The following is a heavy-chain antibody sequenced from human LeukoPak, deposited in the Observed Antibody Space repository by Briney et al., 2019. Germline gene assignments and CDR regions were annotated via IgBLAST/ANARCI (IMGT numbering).Heavy chain of an antibody. CDR2: MNPNSGNT. CDR1: GYTFTSYD. Sequence: ASVKVSCKASGYTFTSYDINWVRQATGQGLEWMGWMNPNSGNTGYAQKFQGRVTTTRNTSISTTYMELSSLTSEDTAVYYCARGAAAGDAFDIWGHGTMVTVSS. CDR3: ARGAAAGDAFDI. V-gene: IGHV1-8*01. D-gene: IGHD6-13*01. J-gene: IGHJ3*02.